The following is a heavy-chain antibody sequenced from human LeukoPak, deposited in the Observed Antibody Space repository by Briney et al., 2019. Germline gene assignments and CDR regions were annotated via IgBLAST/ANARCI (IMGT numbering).Heavy chain of an antibody. J-gene: IGHJ5*02. CDR1: GGSISSYY. CDR3: ARHVEGSYNSSWYEGNNWFDP. CDR2: IYYSGST. D-gene: IGHD6-13*01. Sequence: SETLSLTCTVSGGSISSYYWSWIRQPPGKGLEWIGYIYYSGSTNYNPSLKSRVTISVDTSKNQFSLKLSSVTAADTAVYYCARHVEGSYNSSWYEGNNWFDPWGQGTLVTVSS. V-gene: IGHV4-59*08.